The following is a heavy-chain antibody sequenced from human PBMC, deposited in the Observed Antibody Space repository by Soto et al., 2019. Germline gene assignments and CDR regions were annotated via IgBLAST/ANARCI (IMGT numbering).Heavy chain of an antibody. CDR1: SGSLSSSNW. V-gene: IGHV4-4*02. Sequence: PSDTLSLTCAVSSGSLSSSNWWSWVRQPPGKGLEWIGEIYHSGSTNYNPSLKSRVTISVDKSKNQFSLKLSSVTAADTAVYYWASNKPDYDILTGWGFDPWGQGTLVNVSS. CDR2: IYHSGST. CDR3: ASNKPDYDILTGWGFDP. J-gene: IGHJ5*02. D-gene: IGHD3-9*01.